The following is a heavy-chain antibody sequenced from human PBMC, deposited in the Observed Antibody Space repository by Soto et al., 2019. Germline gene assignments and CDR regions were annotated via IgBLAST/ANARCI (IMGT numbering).Heavy chain of an antibody. Sequence: QVQLVQSGAEVKEPGSAAKVSCKAPADSFSSYGISWVRQAPGQGLEWMGGIIPIFGTTNYAEKFQGRVTITADESTNTAYMELSSLRSEDTALYYCARVFPDGWVEPGVVRGYLDTWGRGTLVTVSS. V-gene: IGHV1-69*01. CDR1: ADSFSSYG. J-gene: IGHJ4*02. CDR2: IIPIFGTT. D-gene: IGHD3-3*01. CDR3: ARVFPDGWVEPGVVRGYLDT.